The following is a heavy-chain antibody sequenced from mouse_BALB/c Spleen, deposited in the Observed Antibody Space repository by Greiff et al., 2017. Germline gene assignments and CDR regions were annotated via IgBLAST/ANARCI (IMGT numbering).Heavy chain of an antibody. J-gene: IGHJ2*01. CDR1: GFTFSSYG. CDR3: ARDQGDYGYFDY. V-gene: IGHV5-6-3*01. CDR2: INSNGGST. D-gene: IGHD2-4*01. Sequence: EVMLVESGGGLVQPGGSLKLSCAASGFTFSSYGMSWVRQTPDKRLELVATINSNGGSTYYPDSVKGRFTISRDNAKNTLYLQMSSLKSEDTAMYYCARDQGDYGYFDYWGQGTTLTVSS.